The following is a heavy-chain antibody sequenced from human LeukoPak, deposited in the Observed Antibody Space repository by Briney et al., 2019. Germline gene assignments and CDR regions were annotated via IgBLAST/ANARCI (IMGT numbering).Heavy chain of an antibody. V-gene: IGHV3-49*03. D-gene: IGHD3-22*01. J-gene: IGHJ6*02. CDR1: GFTFGDYA. Sequence: GGSLRLSCTASGFTFGDYAMSWFRQTPGKGLEWVGFIRSKAYGGTTAYAASLKVRFTISRDDSKSIAYLQMNSLKTEDTAVYYCTREIVVVIATLDGMDVWGQGTTVTVSS. CDR3: TREIVVVIATLDGMDV. CDR2: IRSKAYGGTT.